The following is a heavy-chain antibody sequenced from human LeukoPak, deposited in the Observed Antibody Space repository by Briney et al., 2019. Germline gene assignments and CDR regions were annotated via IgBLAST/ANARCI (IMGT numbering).Heavy chain of an antibody. CDR3: ARDWNTVAADSDLDY. CDR2: IYSGGST. J-gene: IGHJ4*02. CDR1: GFTVSSNY. D-gene: IGHD6-19*01. V-gene: IGHV3-53*01. Sequence: PGGSLRLSCAASGFTVSSNYMSWVRQAPGKGLEWVSVIYSGGSTYYADSVKGRFTISRDNSKNTLYLQMNSLRAEDTAVYYCARDWNTVAADSDLDYWGQGTLVTVSS.